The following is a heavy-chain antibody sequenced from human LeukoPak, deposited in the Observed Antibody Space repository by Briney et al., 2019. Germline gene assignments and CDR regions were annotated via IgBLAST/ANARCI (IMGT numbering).Heavy chain of an antibody. D-gene: IGHD3-22*01. Sequence: EASVKVSCKASGYTFTGYYMHWVRQAPGQGLEWMGWINPNSGGTNYAQKFQGRVTMTRDTSISTAYMELSRLRSDDTAVYYCARVGGYYSYYFDYWGQGTLVTVSS. V-gene: IGHV1-2*02. J-gene: IGHJ4*02. CDR1: GYTFTGYY. CDR3: ARVGGYYSYYFDY. CDR2: INPNSGGT.